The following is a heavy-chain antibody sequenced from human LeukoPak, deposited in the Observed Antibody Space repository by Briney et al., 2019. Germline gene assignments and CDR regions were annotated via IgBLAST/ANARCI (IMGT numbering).Heavy chain of an antibody. D-gene: IGHD1-26*01. Sequence: SETLSLTCAVYGGSFSGYYWGWIRQPPGKGLEWIGSIYYSGSTYYNPSLKSRVTISVDTSKNQFSLKLSSVTAADTAVYYCARHPRAFDKWGLQQGIDWFDPWGQGTLVTVSS. V-gene: IGHV4-39*01. CDR2: IYYSGST. J-gene: IGHJ5*02. CDR3: ARHPRAFDKWGLQQGIDWFDP. CDR1: GGSFSGYY.